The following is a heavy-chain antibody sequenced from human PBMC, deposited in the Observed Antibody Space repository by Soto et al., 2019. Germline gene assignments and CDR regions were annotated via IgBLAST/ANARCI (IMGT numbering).Heavy chain of an antibody. Sequence: QVQLVQSGAEVKKPGASVKVSCKSSGYIFNAYGISWVRQAPGQGLEWMGWISTNNGNTKYAQRIQGRVTMTTDPSTSTAYMALRGLGSDDTAVYYCTRDVVDTRKVGGPDYWGQGTLVTVSS. CDR3: TRDVVDTRKVGGPDY. J-gene: IGHJ4*02. CDR2: ISTNNGNT. V-gene: IGHV1-18*01. D-gene: IGHD5-18*01. CDR1: GYIFNAYG.